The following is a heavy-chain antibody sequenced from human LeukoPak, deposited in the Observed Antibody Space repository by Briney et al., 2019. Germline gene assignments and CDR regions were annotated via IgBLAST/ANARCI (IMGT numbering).Heavy chain of an antibody. J-gene: IGHJ4*02. CDR1: GGSISSGGYS. V-gene: IGHV4-30-2*01. CDR3: ARRLRYFDWAYYFDY. CDR2: INHSGST. D-gene: IGHD3-9*01. Sequence: PSQTLSLTCAVSGGSISSGGYSWSWIRQPPGKGLEWIGEINHSGSTNYNPSLKSRVTISVDTSKNQFSLKLSSVTAADTAVYYCARRLRYFDWAYYFDYWGQGTLVTVSS.